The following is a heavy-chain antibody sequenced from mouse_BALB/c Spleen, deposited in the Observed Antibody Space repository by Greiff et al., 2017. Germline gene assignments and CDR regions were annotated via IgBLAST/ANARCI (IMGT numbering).Heavy chain of an antibody. Sequence: VKLMESGAELARPGASVKLSCKASGYTFTSYWMQWVKQRPGQGLEWIGAIYPGDGDTRYTQKFKGKATLTADKSSSTAYMQLSSLASEDSAVYYCARTGDAMDYWGQGTSVTVSS. CDR3: ARTGDAMDY. D-gene: IGHD4-1*01. V-gene: IGHV1-87*01. J-gene: IGHJ4*01. CDR2: IYPGDGDT. CDR1: GYTFTSYW.